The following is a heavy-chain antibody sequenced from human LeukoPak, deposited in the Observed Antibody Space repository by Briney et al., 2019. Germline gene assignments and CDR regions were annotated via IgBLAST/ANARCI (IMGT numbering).Heavy chain of an antibody. Sequence: PGGSLRLSCAASGFTFSSYAMSWVRQAPGKGLEWVSAISGSGGSTYYADSVKGRFTISRDNSKNTLYLQMNSLRAEDTAVYYCAKEGYSSSFSYGPPFYYYYYGMDVWGQGTTVTVSS. V-gene: IGHV3-23*01. J-gene: IGHJ6*02. CDR3: AKEGYSSSFSYGPPFYYYYYGMDV. CDR2: ISGSGGST. CDR1: GFTFSSYA. D-gene: IGHD6-13*01.